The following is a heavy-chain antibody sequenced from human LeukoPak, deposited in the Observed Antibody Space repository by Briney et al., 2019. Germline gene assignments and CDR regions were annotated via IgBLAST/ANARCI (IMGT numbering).Heavy chain of an antibody. Sequence: KPSGTLSLTCAVSGGSISSSNWWSWVRQPPGKGLEWIGEIYHSGSTNYNPSLKSRVTISVDKSKNQFSLKLSSVTAADTAVYYCARRDYYDSSGLPGGIDYWGQGTLVTVSS. V-gene: IGHV4-4*02. CDR3: ARRDYYDSSGLPGGIDY. D-gene: IGHD3-22*01. CDR1: GGSISSSNW. CDR2: IYHSGST. J-gene: IGHJ4*02.